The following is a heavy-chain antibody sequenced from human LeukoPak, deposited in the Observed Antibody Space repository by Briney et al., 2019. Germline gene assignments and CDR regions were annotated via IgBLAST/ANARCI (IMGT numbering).Heavy chain of an antibody. J-gene: IGHJ4*02. Sequence: PSETLSLTCTVSGGPISSYYWSWLRQPPGKGLEWLGYIYYSGSTNYNPSLKSRVTISVDTSKNQFSLKLSSVTAADTAVYYCARSTYYYGSGSYYRRFDYWGQGTLVTVSS. CDR3: ARSTYYYGSGSYYRRFDY. CDR1: GGPISSYY. D-gene: IGHD3-10*01. V-gene: IGHV4-59*01. CDR2: IYYSGST.